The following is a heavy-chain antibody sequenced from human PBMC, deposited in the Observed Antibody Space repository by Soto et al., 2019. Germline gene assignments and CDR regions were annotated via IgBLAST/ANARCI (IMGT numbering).Heavy chain of an antibody. D-gene: IGHD3-9*01. CDR3: AISLFFLRFFDLLLFPSFDY. CDR2: INPSGGST. CDR1: GYTFTSYY. V-gene: IGHV1-46*03. J-gene: IGHJ4*02. Sequence: ASVKVSCKASGYTFTSYYMHWVRQAPGQGLEWMGIINPSGGSTSYAQKLKGRVTMTRDTSTSTVYMELSSLRSEDTAEYYCAISLFFLRFFDLLLFPSFDYWGKGTLVTVSS.